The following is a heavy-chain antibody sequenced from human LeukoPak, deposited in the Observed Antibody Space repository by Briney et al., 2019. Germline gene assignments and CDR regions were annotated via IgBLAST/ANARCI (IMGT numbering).Heavy chain of an antibody. Sequence: ASVTVSCRASGYTFTGNYIHWVRQAPGQGLEWVGWINPKDGRTNYAQRFQDRVTMTRDTSISTAYMDLGSLRSDDTAVYYCARVIGGSSGDFWGQGTLVTVSS. D-gene: IGHD2-15*01. CDR3: ARVIGGSSGDF. J-gene: IGHJ4*02. CDR2: INPKDGRT. CDR1: GYTFTGNY. V-gene: IGHV1-2*02.